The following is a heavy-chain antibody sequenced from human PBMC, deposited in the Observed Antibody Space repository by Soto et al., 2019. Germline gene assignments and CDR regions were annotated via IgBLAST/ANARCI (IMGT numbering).Heavy chain of an antibody. J-gene: IGHJ5*02. D-gene: IGHD3-10*01. CDR2: INTGTDNT. CDR3: ARDRSYWFDP. Sequence: QVQLVQSGAEERKPGASVKLSCKASGYTFTNHAIHWVRQAPGQGLEWMGWINTGTDNTKYSQKFQGRVTIIRDTSASTVYMELSSLGSEDTAVYSCARDRSYWFDPWGQGTLVTVSS. V-gene: IGHV1-3*05. CDR1: GYTFTNHA.